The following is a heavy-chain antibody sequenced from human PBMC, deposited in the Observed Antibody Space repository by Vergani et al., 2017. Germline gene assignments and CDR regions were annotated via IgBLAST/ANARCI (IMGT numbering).Heavy chain of an antibody. CDR3: AKDPTVTTFYFDY. CDR2: IKQDGSEK. Sequence: VQLVESGGGVVQPGRSLRLSCAASGFTFSSYGMHWVRQAPGKGLEWVANIKQDGSEKYYVDSVKGRFTISRDNAKNSLYLQMNSLRAEDTAVYYCAKDPTVTTFYFDYWGQGTLVTVSS. CDR1: GFTFSSYG. J-gene: IGHJ4*02. D-gene: IGHD4-17*01. V-gene: IGHV3-7*01.